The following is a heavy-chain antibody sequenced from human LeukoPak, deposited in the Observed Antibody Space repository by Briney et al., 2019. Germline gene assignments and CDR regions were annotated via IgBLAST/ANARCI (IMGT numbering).Heavy chain of an antibody. V-gene: IGHV4-34*01. J-gene: IGHJ4*02. D-gene: IGHD5-18*01. Sequence: KPSETLSLTCAVYGGSFSGYYWSWIRQPLGKGLEWIGEINHSGSTNHNPSLKSRVTISVDTSKNQFSLKLSSVTAADTAVYYCARERDTAMVRGFSNDYWGQGTLVTVSS. CDR3: ARERDTAMVRGFSNDY. CDR2: INHSGST. CDR1: GGSFSGYY.